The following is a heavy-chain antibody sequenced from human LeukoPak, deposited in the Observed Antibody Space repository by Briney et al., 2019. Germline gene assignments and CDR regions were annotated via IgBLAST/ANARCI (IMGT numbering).Heavy chain of an antibody. J-gene: IGHJ4*02. CDR1: GFTFGRFW. D-gene: IGHD2-2*01. CDR3: AEDQQLQPFHY. Sequence: GGSLRLSCAASGFTFGRFWMTWVRQAPAKGLEWVANIKQDGSEIYYVDSVKGRFTISRDNSKNTLYLQMNSLRVEDTSVYYCAEDQQLQPFHYWGQGTLVTVSS. CDR2: IKQDGSEI. V-gene: IGHV3-7*01.